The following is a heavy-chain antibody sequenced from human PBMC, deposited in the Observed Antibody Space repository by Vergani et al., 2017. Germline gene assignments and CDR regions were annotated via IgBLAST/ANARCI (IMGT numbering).Heavy chain of an antibody. CDR3: ARVDTAMAYNWFDP. Sequence: QMQLVQSGPEVKKPGTSVKVSCKASGFTFTSSAVQWVRQARGQRLEWIGWIVVGSGNTNYAQKFQERVTITRDMSTSTAYMELRSLRSDDTAVYYCARVDTAMAYNWFDPWGQGTLVTVSS. J-gene: IGHJ5*02. CDR2: IVVGSGNT. V-gene: IGHV1-58*01. CDR1: GFTFTSSA. D-gene: IGHD5-18*01.